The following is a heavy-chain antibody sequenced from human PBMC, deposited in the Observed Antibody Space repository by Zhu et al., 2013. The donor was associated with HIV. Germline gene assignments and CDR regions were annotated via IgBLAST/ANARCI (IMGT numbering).Heavy chain of an antibody. Sequence: QVKLVQSGAEVKKPGASVRVSCKTSGYTFINYHMHWVRQAPGQGLEWIGVIYPSTSNTNHAQNFQGRVTMTRDTSTSTVYMDLSSLRYDDTAVYYCATEGNPQQLLGGPQFYFDRWGQGTLVTVSS. CDR3: ATEGNPQQLLGGPQFYFDR. D-gene: IGHD3-10*01. J-gene: IGHJ4*02. CDR2: IYPSTSNT. CDR1: GYTFINYH. V-gene: IGHV1-46*01.